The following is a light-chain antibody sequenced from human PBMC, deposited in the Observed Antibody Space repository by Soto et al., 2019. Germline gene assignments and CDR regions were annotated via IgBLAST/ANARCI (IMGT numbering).Light chain of an antibody. CDR1: QSISNY. V-gene: IGKV3-11*01. CDR2: DVV. J-gene: IGKJ5*01. CDR3: QQRSKRPVT. Sequence: TQSPSTLSASVGDRVTITCRASQSISNYLAWYQQKPGQAPRLLIYDVVGRASGTPARFSASGSGTDFTLTISSLDPEDFAVYFCQQRSKRPVTFGQGTRLDIK.